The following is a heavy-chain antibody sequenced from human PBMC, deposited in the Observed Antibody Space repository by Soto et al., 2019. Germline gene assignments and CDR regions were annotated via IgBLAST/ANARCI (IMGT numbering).Heavy chain of an antibody. Sequence: ASVKVSCKASGGTFSSYTISWVRQAPGQGLEWMGRIIPILGIANYAQKFQGRVTITADKSTSTAYMELSSLRSEDTAVYYCARRSRDGSSYFDYWGQGTLVTVSS. CDR3: ARRSRDGSSYFDY. CDR1: GGTFSSYT. D-gene: IGHD2-2*01. V-gene: IGHV1-69*02. CDR2: IIPILGIA. J-gene: IGHJ4*02.